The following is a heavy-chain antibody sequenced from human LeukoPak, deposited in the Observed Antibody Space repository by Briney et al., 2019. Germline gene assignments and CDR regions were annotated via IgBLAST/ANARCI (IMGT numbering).Heavy chain of an antibody. J-gene: IGHJ3*02. CDR3: ARSDTAMADDAFDI. CDR1: GGSISSYY. CDR2: IYYSGST. D-gene: IGHD5-18*01. V-gene: IGHV4-59*01. Sequence: SETLSLTCTVSGGSISSYYWSWIRQPPGKGLEWIGYIYYSGSTNYSPSLKSRVTISVDTSKNQFSLKLSSVTAADTAVYYCARSDTAMADDAFDIWGQGTMVTVSS.